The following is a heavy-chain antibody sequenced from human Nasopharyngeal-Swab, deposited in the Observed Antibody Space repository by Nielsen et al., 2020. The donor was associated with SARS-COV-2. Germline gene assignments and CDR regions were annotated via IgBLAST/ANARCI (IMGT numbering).Heavy chain of an antibody. CDR1: GFTFDDYA. D-gene: IGHD6-19*01. Sequence: GGSLRLSCAASGFTFDDYAMHWVRQAPGKGLEWVSSISSSSSYIYYADSVKGRFTISRDNAKNSLYLQMNSLRAEDTAVYYCARKGIAVAGTWFDPWGQGTLVTVSS. J-gene: IGHJ5*02. CDR2: ISSSSSYI. V-gene: IGHV3-21*01. CDR3: ARKGIAVAGTWFDP.